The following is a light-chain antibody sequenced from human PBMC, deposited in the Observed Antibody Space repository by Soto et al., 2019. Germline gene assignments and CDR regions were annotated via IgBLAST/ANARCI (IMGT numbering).Light chain of an antibody. CDR2: DVS. J-gene: IGLJ1*01. Sequence: QSVLTQPRSVSGSPGQSVTISCTGTSSDVGGYNYVSWYQHHPGKAPKLMIYDVSKRPSGVPDRFSGSKSGNTASLTISGLKAEDEADYYCCSYAGSYVFGTGTKVTVL. CDR3: CSYAGSYV. V-gene: IGLV2-11*01. CDR1: SSDVGGYNY.